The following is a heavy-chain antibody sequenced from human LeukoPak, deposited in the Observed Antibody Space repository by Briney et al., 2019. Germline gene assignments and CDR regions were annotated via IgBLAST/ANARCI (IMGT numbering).Heavy chain of an antibody. J-gene: IGHJ4*02. Sequence: GASVKVSCKASGGTFSSYAISWVRQAPGKGLEWMGGFDPEDGETIYAQKFQGRVTMTEDTSTDTAYMELSSLRSEDTAVYYCATDRDNCGGDCAAWGQGTLVTVSS. CDR1: GGTFSSYA. CDR2: FDPEDGET. D-gene: IGHD2-21*02. CDR3: ATDRDNCGGDCAA. V-gene: IGHV1-24*01.